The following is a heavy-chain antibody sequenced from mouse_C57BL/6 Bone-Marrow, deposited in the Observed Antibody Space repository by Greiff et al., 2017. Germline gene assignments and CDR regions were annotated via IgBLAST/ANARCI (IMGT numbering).Heavy chain of an antibody. CDR3: TTYCYTDYFDV. CDR2: IDPENGDT. V-gene: IGHV14-4*01. D-gene: IGHD2-12*01. CDR1: GFNIKDDY. Sequence: VQLKESGAELVRPGASVKLSCTASGFNIKDDYMHWVKQRPEQGLEWIGWIDPENGDTEYASKFQGKATITADTSSNTAYLQLSSLTSEDTAVYYCTTYCYTDYFDVWGTGTTVTVSS. J-gene: IGHJ1*03.